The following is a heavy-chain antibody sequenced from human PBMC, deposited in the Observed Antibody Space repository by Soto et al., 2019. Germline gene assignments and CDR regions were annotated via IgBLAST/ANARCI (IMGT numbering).Heavy chain of an antibody. Sequence: EVQLVQSGAEVKKPGESLKISCKGSGYSITSYWIGSARQMPGKGLEWMGIIYPGDSDTRYSPSFKGQVTISADKSISTAYMQWRRLKASDTDMYYCATLGVTMVRGVISPKYYYGMDVWGQGTTVTVSS. V-gene: IGHV5-51*01. CDR1: GYSITSYW. CDR2: IYPGDSDT. CDR3: ATLGVTMVRGVISPKYYYGMDV. J-gene: IGHJ6*02. D-gene: IGHD3-10*01.